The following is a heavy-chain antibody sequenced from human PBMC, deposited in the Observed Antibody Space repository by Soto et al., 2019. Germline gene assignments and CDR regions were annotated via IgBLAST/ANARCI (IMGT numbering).Heavy chain of an antibody. CDR1: GGSFSGYY. V-gene: IGHV4-34*01. CDR3: ARGRVVVVVAATRGGAVDY. J-gene: IGHJ4*02. D-gene: IGHD2-15*01. Sequence: SETLSLTCAVYGGSFSGYYWSWIRQPPGKGLEWIGEINHSGSTNYNPSLKSRVTISVDTSKNQFSLKLSSVTAADTAVYYCARGRVVVVVAATRGGAVDYWGQGTLVTVSS. CDR2: INHSGST.